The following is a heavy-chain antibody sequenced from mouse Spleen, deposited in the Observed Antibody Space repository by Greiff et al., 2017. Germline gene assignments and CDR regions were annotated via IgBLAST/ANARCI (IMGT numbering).Heavy chain of an antibody. V-gene: IGHV1-64*01. Sequence: QVQLQQPGAELVKPGASVKLSCKASGYTFTSYWMHWVKQRPGQGLEWIGMIHPNSGSTNYNEKFKSKATLTVDKSSSTAYMQLSSLTSEDSAVYYCARSAIYYGYDDGHYYAMDYWGQGTSVTVSS. D-gene: IGHD2-2*01. J-gene: IGHJ4*01. CDR1: GYTFTSYW. CDR2: IHPNSGST. CDR3: ARSAIYYGYDDGHYYAMDY.